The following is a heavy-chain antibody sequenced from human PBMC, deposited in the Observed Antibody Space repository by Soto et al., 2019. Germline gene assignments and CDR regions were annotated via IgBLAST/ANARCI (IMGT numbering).Heavy chain of an antibody. CDR3: ARERDYGDRFFDY. CDR2: INHSGGT. V-gene: IGHV4-30-2*01. J-gene: IGHJ4*02. CDR1: GDSISSGGSS. D-gene: IGHD4-17*01. Sequence: QLQLQESGSGLVKPSQTLSLTCAVSGDSISSGGSSWSWIRQPPEKGLEWIGYINHSGGTYYNPSLMRRVTISVDRSKNQFSLKLSSVTAADSAVYYCARERDYGDRFFDYWGQGTLVTVSS.